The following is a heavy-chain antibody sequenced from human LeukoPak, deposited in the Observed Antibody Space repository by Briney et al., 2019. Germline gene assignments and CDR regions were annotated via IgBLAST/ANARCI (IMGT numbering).Heavy chain of an antibody. Sequence: GGSLRLSCAASGFTFSSYAMSWVRQAPGKGLEWVSAISGSGGSTYYADSVKGRFTISRDNSKNTLYLQMNSLRAEDTAVYYCAKDKGAAAVFLGYFDYWGQGTLVTVSS. V-gene: IGHV3-23*01. CDR2: ISGSGGST. CDR3: AKDKGAAAVFLGYFDY. J-gene: IGHJ4*02. D-gene: IGHD6-13*01. CDR1: GFTFSSYA.